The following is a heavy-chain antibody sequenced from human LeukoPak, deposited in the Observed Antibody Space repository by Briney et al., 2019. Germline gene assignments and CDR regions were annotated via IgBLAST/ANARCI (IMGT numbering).Heavy chain of an antibody. J-gene: IGHJ4*02. D-gene: IGHD3-16*02. CDR1: GYSISSGYY. CDR3: AKYVWGSYPTFEDY. CDR2: ISYSGST. Sequence: SETLSLTCAVSGYSISSGYYWGWIRQPPGQGLEWIGYISYSGSTNYNPSLKSRVTISVDTSKNQFSLKLSSVTAADTAVYYCAKYVWGSYPTFEDYWGQGTLVTVSS. V-gene: IGHV4-61*01.